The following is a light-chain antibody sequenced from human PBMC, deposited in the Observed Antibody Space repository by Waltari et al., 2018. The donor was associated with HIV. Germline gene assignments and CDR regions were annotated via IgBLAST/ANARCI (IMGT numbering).Light chain of an antibody. V-gene: IGKV3-11*01. CDR3: QQRSSWPPSIT. J-gene: IGKJ5*01. Sequence: EIVLTQSPDTLSLSPGERATLSCRASQSVGKFLAWYQQKPGQAPRLLVYYASNRATGIPARFSGSGSGTDFTLTISRLEAEDFAVYYCQQRSSWPPSITFGQGTRLEIK. CDR1: QSVGKF. CDR2: YAS.